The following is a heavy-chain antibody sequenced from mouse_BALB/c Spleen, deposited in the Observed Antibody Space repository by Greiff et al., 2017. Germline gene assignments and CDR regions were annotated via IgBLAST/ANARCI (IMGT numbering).Heavy chain of an antibody. CDR3: ARDDYDEKGLMDY. Sequence: VQLQQSGPELVKPGASVKISCKASGYTFTDYNMHWVKQSHGKSLEWIGYIYPYNGGTGYNQKFKSKATLTVDNSSSTAYMELRSLTSEDSAVYYCARDDYDEKGLMDYWGQGTSVTVSS. D-gene: IGHD2-4*01. V-gene: IGHV1S29*02. CDR1: GYTFTDYN. J-gene: IGHJ4*01. CDR2: IYPYNGGT.